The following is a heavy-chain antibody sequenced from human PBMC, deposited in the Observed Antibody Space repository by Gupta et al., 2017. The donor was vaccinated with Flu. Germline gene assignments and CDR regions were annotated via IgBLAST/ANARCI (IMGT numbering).Heavy chain of an antibody. D-gene: IGHD6-19*01. CDR2: IRSKAYGGRI. V-gene: IGHV3-49*04. CDR1: GDYS. J-gene: IGHJ4*02. CDR3: RREYSTDWCMDY. Sequence: GDYSVTWVRQAPGKGLEGVGLIRSKAYGGRIGYAAYVKGRFTISRDDSKNIAYLQMNSLKIEDTATYFCRREYSTDWCMDYWGQGSLVTVSS.